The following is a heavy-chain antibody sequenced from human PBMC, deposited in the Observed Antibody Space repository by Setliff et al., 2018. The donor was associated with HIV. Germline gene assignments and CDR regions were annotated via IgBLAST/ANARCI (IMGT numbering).Heavy chain of an antibody. J-gene: IGHJ6*02. CDR2: IYTSGST. D-gene: IGHD3-22*01. CDR3: ARAPITMIVVVNYGMDV. V-gene: IGHV4-39*07. Sequence: PSETLSLTCSVSGGSISSRSPYYWGWIHQPPGKGLEWIGRIYTSGSTNYNPSLKSRVTISVDTSKNQFSLKLSSVTAADTAVYYCARAPITMIVVVNYGMDVWGQGTTVTVSS. CDR1: GGSISSRSPYY.